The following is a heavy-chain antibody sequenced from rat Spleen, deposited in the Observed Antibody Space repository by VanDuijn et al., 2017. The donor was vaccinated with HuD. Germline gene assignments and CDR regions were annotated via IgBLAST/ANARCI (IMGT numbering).Heavy chain of an antibody. CDR3: AKGPYDGPYYFDY. V-gene: IGHV5-25*01. CDR1: GFTFSDYY. D-gene: IGHD1-12*02. CDR2: ISPSGGTT. J-gene: IGHJ2*01. Sequence: EVQLVESGGGLVQPGRSMKLSCAASGFTFSDYYMAWVRQAPKKGLEWVASISPSGGTTYYRDSVKVRFTISRDKAKSTLYLQMDSLRSEDTATYYCAKGPYDGPYYFDYWGQGVMVTVSS.